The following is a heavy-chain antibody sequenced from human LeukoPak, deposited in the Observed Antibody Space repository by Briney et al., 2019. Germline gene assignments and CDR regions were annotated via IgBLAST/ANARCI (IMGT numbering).Heavy chain of an antibody. CDR3: ARDRAVATSYYYYYYYMDV. CDR2: ISYDGSNK. V-gene: IGHV3-30*04. Sequence: GGSLRLSCAASGFTFSSYAMHWVRQAPGKGLEWVAVISYDGSNKYYADSVKGRFTISRDNSKNTLYLQMNSLRAEDTAVYYCARDRAVATSYYYYYYYMDVWGKGTTVTVSS. J-gene: IGHJ6*03. CDR1: GFTFSSYA. D-gene: IGHD6-19*01.